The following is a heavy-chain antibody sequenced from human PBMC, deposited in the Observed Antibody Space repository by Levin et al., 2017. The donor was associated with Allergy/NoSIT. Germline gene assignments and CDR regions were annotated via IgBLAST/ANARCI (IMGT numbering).Heavy chain of an antibody. V-gene: IGHV3-30*18. J-gene: IGHJ4*02. CDR2: ISYDGSNK. CDR3: AKDVVLRYFDWLLSGSYFDY. CDR1: GFPFSGYG. Sequence: GESLKISCAASGFPFSGYGMHWVRQAPGKGLEWVAVISYDGSNKYYADSVKGRFTISRDNSKNTLYLQMNSLRAEDTAVYYCAKDVVLRYFDWLLSGSYFDYWGQGTLVTVSS. D-gene: IGHD3-9*01.